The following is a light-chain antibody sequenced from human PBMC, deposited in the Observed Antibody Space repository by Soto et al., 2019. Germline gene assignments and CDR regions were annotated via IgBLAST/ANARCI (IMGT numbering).Light chain of an antibody. V-gene: IGKV3-20*01. Sequence: EIVLTQSPGTLSLSPGERATLSCRASQSVSSSYLAWYQHKPGQTPRLLIYGESRRATGIPDRFSGSGSGTDFTLAIRRLEPEDSAVYYCQQYGGSPSITFGQGTRLEIK. CDR1: QSVSSSY. J-gene: IGKJ5*01. CDR2: GES. CDR3: QQYGGSPSIT.